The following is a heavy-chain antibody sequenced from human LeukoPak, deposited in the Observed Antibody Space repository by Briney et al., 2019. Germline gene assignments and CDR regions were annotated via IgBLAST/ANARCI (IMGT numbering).Heavy chain of an antibody. CDR1: GFTFSSYS. CDR2: ISRSSSYI. Sequence: PGGSLRLSCAASGFTFSSYSMNWVSHAQGKGMEWVSSISRSSSYINYADSVKGRFTISRDNDKNSLYLQMNSRRAEDTAVYYCARDGGGVVVVVAATTGTGMDVWGKGTTITVSS. V-gene: IGHV3-21*01. CDR3: ARDGGGVVVVVAATTGTGMDV. D-gene: IGHD2-15*01. J-gene: IGHJ6*04.